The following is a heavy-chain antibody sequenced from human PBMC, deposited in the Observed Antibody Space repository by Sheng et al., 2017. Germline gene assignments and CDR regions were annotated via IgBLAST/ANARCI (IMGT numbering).Heavy chain of an antibody. Sequence: QVQLVESGGGLVKPGGSLRLSCAASGFTFSDYYMSWIRQAPGKGLEWVSYISSSGSTIYYADSVKGRFTISRDNAKNSLYLQMNSLRAEDTAVYYCAREERPHYDILTGYPPGGYYYYMDVWGKGTTVTVSS. D-gene: IGHD3-9*01. CDR2: ISSSGSTI. CDR1: GFTFSDYY. CDR3: AREERPHYDILTGYPPGGYYYYMDV. J-gene: IGHJ6*03. V-gene: IGHV3-11*04.